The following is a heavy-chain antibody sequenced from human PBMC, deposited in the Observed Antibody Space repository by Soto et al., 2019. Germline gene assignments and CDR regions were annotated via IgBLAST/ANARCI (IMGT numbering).Heavy chain of an antibody. D-gene: IGHD3-16*01. Sequence: EVQLVESGGGLVEPGGSLRLSCAASGFTFNGAWMNWVRQGPGKGLVWVGRAKSKVDGETIDYAAPVKGRFTMSRDDSRNTVYLQINSLSTEDTAMYYCAADLPDWGAYAFHYWGQGALVTVAS. V-gene: IGHV3-15*07. J-gene: IGHJ4*02. CDR1: GFTFNGAW. CDR2: AKSKVDGETI. CDR3: AADLPDWGAYAFHY.